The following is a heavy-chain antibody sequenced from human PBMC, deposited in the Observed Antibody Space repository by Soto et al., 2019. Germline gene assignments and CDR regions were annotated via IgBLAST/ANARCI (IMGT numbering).Heavy chain of an antibody. J-gene: IGHJ5*01. CDR3: ARGVGGSGLNWFDS. CDR1: GGSLSSNY. Sequence: SETLSLTCIVSGGSLSSNYWSWVRRPAGKGLEWIGRINTSGSANYNPSLNSRLTMSVDRSKSQFSMKLASVTVADTAVYYCARGVGGSGLNWFDSWGQGTLVTVSS. D-gene: IGHD6-19*01. V-gene: IGHV4-4*07. CDR2: INTSGSA.